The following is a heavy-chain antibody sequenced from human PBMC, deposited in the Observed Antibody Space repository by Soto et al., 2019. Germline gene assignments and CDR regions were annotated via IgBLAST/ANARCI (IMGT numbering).Heavy chain of an antibody. V-gene: IGHV4-59*08. CDR2: IYYSGST. CDR1: GGSTSSYY. Sequence: SETLSLTCTVSGGSTSSYYWSWIRQPPGKGLEWIGYIYYSGSTNYNPSLKSRVTISVDTSKNQFSLKLSSVTAADTAVYYCARLRVSNYDFDYWGQGTLVTVSS. D-gene: IGHD4-4*01. CDR3: ARLRVSNYDFDY. J-gene: IGHJ4*02.